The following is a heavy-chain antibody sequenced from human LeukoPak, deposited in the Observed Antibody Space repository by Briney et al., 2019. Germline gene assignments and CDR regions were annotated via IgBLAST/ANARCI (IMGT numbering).Heavy chain of an antibody. CDR3: ARHDRQLPRSGIYYYYMDV. CDR2: IYYSGST. Sequence: SETLSLTCTVSGGSISSSSYYWGWIRQPPGKGLEWIGSIYYSGSTYYNPSLKSRVTISVDTSKNQFSLKLSSVTAADTAAYYCARHDRQLPRSGIYYYYMDVWGKGTTVTISS. D-gene: IGHD2-2*01. J-gene: IGHJ6*03. V-gene: IGHV4-39*01. CDR1: GGSISSSSYY.